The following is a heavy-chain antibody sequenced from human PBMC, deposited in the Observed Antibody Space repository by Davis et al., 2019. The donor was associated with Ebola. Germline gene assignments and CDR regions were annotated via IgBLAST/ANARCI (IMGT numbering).Heavy chain of an antibody. CDR2: IYYSGST. D-gene: IGHD2-21*01. Sequence: ESLKISCTVSGGSINSYYWSWIRQPPGKGLEWIGYIYYSGSTNYNSSLKSRITISVDTSKNQFSLKLNSVTATDTAVYYCASAYCGGDCYFFDYYYGMDVWGQGTTVTVSS. CDR3: ASAYCGGDCYFFDYYYGMDV. J-gene: IGHJ6*02. CDR1: GGSINSYY. V-gene: IGHV4-59*08.